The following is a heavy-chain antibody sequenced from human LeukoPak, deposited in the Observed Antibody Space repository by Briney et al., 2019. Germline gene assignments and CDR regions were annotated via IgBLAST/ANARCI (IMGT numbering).Heavy chain of an antibody. CDR1: GGTFSSYA. Sequence: GASVKVSCKASGGTFSSYAISWVRQAPGQGLEWMGGIIPIFGTANYAQKFQGRVTITADESPSTAYMELSSLRSEDTAVYYCARGRDYYDSSGYYSYYFDYWGQGTLVTVSS. D-gene: IGHD3-22*01. CDR3: ARGRDYYDSSGYYSYYFDY. V-gene: IGHV1-69*13. J-gene: IGHJ4*02. CDR2: IIPIFGTA.